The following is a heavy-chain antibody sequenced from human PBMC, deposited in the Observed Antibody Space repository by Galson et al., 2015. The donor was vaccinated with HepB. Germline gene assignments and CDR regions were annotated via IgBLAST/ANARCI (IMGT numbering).Heavy chain of an antibody. Sequence: SVKVSCKASGSTFTSYAMHWVRQAPGQRLEWMGWINAGNGNTKYSQKFQGRVTITRDTSASTAYMELSSLRSEDTAVYYCARVQEKWLGPWLDAFDIWGHGTMVTVSS. CDR2: INAGNGNT. J-gene: IGHJ3*02. CDR1: GSTFTSYA. CDR3: ARVQEKWLGPWLDAFDI. V-gene: IGHV1-3*01. D-gene: IGHD6-19*01.